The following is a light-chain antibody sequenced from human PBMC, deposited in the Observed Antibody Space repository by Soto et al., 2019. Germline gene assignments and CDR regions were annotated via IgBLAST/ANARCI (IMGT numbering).Light chain of an antibody. CDR3: QQYNNWPMT. Sequence: MMTQSPATLSVSPGETATLSCRASQSLTTYLAWYQQKPGQAPRLLIYGISTRATEIPARFSGSGSGTEFTLTISSLQSEDFAVYYCQQYNNWPMTFGRGTKVDI. CDR2: GIS. J-gene: IGKJ1*01. CDR1: QSLTTY. V-gene: IGKV3-15*01.